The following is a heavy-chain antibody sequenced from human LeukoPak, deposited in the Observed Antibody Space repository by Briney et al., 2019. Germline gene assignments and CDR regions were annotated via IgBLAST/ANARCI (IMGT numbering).Heavy chain of an antibody. V-gene: IGHV3-23*01. D-gene: IGHD1-26*01. CDR3: AKANLRIVGATIDFDY. CDR2: ISGSGGSA. CDR1: GFTFSSFA. Sequence: GGSLRLSCAASGFTFSSFAMSWVRQVPGKGLEWVSSISGSGGSAYYADSVKGRFTISRDNSKNTLWLQMNSLRAEDTAVYYCAKANLRIVGATIDFDYWGQGTLVTVSS. J-gene: IGHJ4*02.